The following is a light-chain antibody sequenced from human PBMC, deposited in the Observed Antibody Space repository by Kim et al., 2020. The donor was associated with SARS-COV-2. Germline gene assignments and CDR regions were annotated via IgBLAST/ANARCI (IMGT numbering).Light chain of an antibody. CDR3: QVWDSSSDHRV. CDR2: YES. Sequence: APGKPARISCGGNNLGSKRVRWYQQKPGQAPGLIIYYESDRPSGIPERFSGSNSGNTATLTISRVEAGDEADYYCQVWDSSSDHRVFGGGTQLTVL. CDR1: NLGSKR. J-gene: IGLJ3*02. V-gene: IGLV3-21*04.